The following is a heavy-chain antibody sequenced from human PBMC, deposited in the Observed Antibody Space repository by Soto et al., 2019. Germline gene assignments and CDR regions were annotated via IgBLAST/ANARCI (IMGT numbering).Heavy chain of an antibody. CDR3: ARDRWITKWEPPHNPGRSHYYYDGMDV. J-gene: IGHJ6*02. Sequence: QVQLVQSGAEVKKPGSSVKVSCKASGGTFSSYAISWVRQAPGQGLEWMGGIIPIFGTANYAQKFQGRVTITADESTSTGYMELSSLRSEDTDVDYCARDRWITKWEPPHNPGRSHYYYDGMDVWDQGTTVTVSS. V-gene: IGHV1-69*01. CDR2: IIPIFGTA. D-gene: IGHD1-26*01. CDR1: GGTFSSYA.